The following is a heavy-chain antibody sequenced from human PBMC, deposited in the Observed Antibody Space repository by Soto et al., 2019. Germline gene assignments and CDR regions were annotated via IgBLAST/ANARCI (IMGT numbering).Heavy chain of an antibody. J-gene: IGHJ4*02. CDR3: ARVPYCGGDCYPIFDY. D-gene: IGHD2-21*02. Sequence: EVQLLGSGGGSAQPGGSLRLSCAASGFTFSSQEMTWVRQAPGKGLEWVSGITRDGGRTYYADSVKGRFTISRDNSQNTVYLQLNSLRAEDTAVYYCARVPYCGGDCYPIFDYWGQGTLVTVSS. CDR2: ITRDGGRT. V-gene: IGHV3-23*01. CDR1: GFTFSSQE.